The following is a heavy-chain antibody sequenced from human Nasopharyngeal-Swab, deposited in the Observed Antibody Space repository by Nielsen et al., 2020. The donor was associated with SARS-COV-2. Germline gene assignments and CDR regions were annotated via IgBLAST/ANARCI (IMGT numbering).Heavy chain of an antibody. CDR2: FDPEDGET. CDR3: ATGGPITGTINWFDP. V-gene: IGHV1-24*01. J-gene: IGHJ5*02. D-gene: IGHD1-7*01. Sequence: WVRHYPGQWLEWMGGFDPEDGETIYAQKFQGRVTMTEDTSTDTAYMELSSLRSEDTAVYYCATGGPITGTINWFDPWGQGTLVTVSS.